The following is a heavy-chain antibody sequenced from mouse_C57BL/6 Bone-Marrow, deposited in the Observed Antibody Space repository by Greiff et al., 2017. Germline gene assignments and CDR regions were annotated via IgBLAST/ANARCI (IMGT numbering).Heavy chain of an antibody. CDR1: GYTFTDHT. CDR3: ARGLNYGSSYEDY. V-gene: IGHV1-78*01. Sequence: VKLQESDAELVKPGASVKISCKVSGYTFTDHTIHWMKQRPEQGLEWIGYIYPRDGSTKYNEKFKGKATLTADKSSSTAYMQLNSLTSEDSAVYFCARGLNYGSSYEDYWGQGTTLTVSS. D-gene: IGHD1-1*01. CDR2: IYPRDGST. J-gene: IGHJ2*01.